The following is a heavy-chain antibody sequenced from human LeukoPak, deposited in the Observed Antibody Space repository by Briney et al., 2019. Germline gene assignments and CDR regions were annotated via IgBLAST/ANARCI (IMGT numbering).Heavy chain of an antibody. Sequence: SETLSLTCTVSGGSISSGSYYWSWIRQPAGKGLEWIGRIYTSGSTNYNPSLKSRVTMSVDTSKNQFSLKLSSVTAADTAVYYCASSGTPDAFDIWGQGTMVTVSS. J-gene: IGHJ3*02. V-gene: IGHV4-61*02. CDR1: GGSISSGSYY. D-gene: IGHD3-10*01. CDR3: ASSGTPDAFDI. CDR2: IYTSGST.